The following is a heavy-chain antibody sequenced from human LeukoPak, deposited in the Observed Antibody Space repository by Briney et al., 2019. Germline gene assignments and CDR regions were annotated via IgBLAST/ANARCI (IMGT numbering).Heavy chain of an antibody. CDR3: ARVATVTNNWFDP. J-gene: IGHJ5*02. D-gene: IGHD4-17*01. V-gene: IGHV1-2*02. CDR2: INPNSGGT. Sequence: ASVKVSCKASGYTFTGYYMHWVRQAPGQGLEWMGWINPNSGGTNYAQKFQGGVTMTRDTSISTAYMELSRLRSDDTAVYYCARVATVTNNWFDPWGQGTLVTVSS. CDR1: GYTFTGYY.